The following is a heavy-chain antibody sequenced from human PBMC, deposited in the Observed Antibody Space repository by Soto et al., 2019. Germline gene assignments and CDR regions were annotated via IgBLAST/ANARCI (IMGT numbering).Heavy chain of an antibody. J-gene: IGHJ4*02. CDR1: GYSFTSYW. Sequence: PGKARKISCKGSGYSFTSYWIGWVRQMPGKGLELMGIIYPSDSDTRYRPSFHVQVTVSADKSISSAYLQTSSMRASDTAMYYCARGGVSTRTFDYWGQGTPVTVSS. V-gene: IGHV5-51*03. CDR3: ARGGVSTRTFDY. CDR2: IYPSDSDT. D-gene: IGHD3-3*01.